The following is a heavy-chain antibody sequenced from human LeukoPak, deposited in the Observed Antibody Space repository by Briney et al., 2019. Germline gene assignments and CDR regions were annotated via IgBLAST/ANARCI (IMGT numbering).Heavy chain of an antibody. CDR3: ARYRAYYDFWSGYYPADY. CDR1: GGSISSGSYY. CDR2: IYTSGST. J-gene: IGHJ4*02. D-gene: IGHD3-3*01. Sequence: SQTLSLTCTVSGGSISSGSYYWSWIRQPAGKGLEWIGRIYTSGSTNYNPSLKSRVTISVDTSKNQFSLKLSSVTAADTAVYYCARYRAYYDFWSGYYPADYWGQGTLVTVSS. V-gene: IGHV4-61*02.